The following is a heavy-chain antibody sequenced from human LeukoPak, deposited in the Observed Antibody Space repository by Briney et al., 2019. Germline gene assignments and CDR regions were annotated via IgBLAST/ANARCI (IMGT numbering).Heavy chain of an antibody. CDR3: ARYSVRGVIMAGLGY. CDR1: GYSISSGYY. J-gene: IGHJ4*02. V-gene: IGHV4-38-2*02. Sequence: PSETLSLTCTVSGYSISSGYYWGWIRQPPGKGLEWIGSIYHSGSTYYNPSLKSRVTISVDTSKNQFSLKLSSVTATDTAVYYCARYSVRGVIMAGLGYWGQGTLVTVSS. CDR2: IYHSGST. D-gene: IGHD3-10*01.